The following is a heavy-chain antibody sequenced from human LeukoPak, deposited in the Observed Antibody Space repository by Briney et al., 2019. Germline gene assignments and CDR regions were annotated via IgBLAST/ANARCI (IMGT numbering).Heavy chain of an antibody. V-gene: IGHV4-59*12. J-gene: IGHJ4*02. Sequence: PSETLSLTCTVSGGSISNYYWSWIRQPPGKGLEWIGYIYYSGSTNYNPSLKSRVTISVDTSKNQFSLKLSSVTAADTAVYYCARVRYCSGGSCYKRQTQYYFDYWGQGTLVTVSS. CDR3: ARVRYCSGGSCYKRQTQYYFDY. CDR2: IYYSGST. CDR1: GGSISNYY. D-gene: IGHD2-15*01.